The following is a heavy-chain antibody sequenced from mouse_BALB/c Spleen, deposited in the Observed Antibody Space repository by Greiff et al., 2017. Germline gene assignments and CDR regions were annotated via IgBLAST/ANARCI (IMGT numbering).Heavy chain of an antibody. CDR3: ARSDYYRYDGDWYFDV. D-gene: IGHD2-14*01. J-gene: IGHJ1*01. CDR1: GYSITSDYA. Sequence: EVQLQESGPGLVKPSQSLSLTCTVTGYSITSDYAWNWIRQFPGNKLEWMGYISYSGSTSYNPSLKSRISITRDTSKNQFFLQLNSVTTEDTATYYCARSDYYRYDGDWYFDVWGAGTTVTVSS. CDR2: ISYSGST. V-gene: IGHV3-2*02.